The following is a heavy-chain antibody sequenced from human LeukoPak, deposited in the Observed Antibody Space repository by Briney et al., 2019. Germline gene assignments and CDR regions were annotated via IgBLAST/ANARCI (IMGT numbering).Heavy chain of an antibody. J-gene: IGHJ4*02. CDR2: IDPRDGDT. V-gene: IGHV1-2*02. D-gene: IGHD2/OR15-2a*01. CDR1: VYTFTPYY. Sequence: GASLRVSCKPSVYTFTPYYIHWVRQAPGPGLEWLGWIDPRDGDTNYSQKFRGRVTITTDTSINTAYMELSSLTFDDTAVFFGARVKYYLYAYWGQGTLLTVSS. CDR3: ARVKYYLYAY.